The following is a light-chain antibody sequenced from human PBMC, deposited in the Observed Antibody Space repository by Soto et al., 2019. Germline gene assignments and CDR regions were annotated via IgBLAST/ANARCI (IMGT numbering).Light chain of an antibody. CDR1: QNLMTY. J-gene: IGKJ1*01. V-gene: IGKV1-39*01. CDR3: QQSYTTPWT. Sequence: DIQMTQPPSSLSASVGDRVTISCRASQNLMTYLNWYQQEPGEAPKFLIHASSTLHSGVPSRFSGSGSGTDFTPTINGLQPEDFATYFCQQSYTTPWTFGQGTKVDIK. CDR2: ASS.